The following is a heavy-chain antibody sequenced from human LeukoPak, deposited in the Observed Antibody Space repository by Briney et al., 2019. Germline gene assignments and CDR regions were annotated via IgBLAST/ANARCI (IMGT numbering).Heavy chain of an antibody. J-gene: IGHJ5*02. CDR1: GFTFTTYW. Sequence: GGSLRLSCAASGFTFTTYWMSWVRQAPGKGLEWVANINQDGTEKFYVDSVKGRFTISRDNAKNSLYLQMNSLRVEDTAVYYCAKDSTYYDILTGYGSRNWFDPWGQGTLVTVSS. CDR3: AKDSTYYDILTGYGSRNWFDP. CDR2: INQDGTEK. D-gene: IGHD3-9*01. V-gene: IGHV3-7*01.